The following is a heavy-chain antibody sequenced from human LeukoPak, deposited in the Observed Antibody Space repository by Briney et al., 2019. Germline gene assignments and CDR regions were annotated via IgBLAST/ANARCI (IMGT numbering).Heavy chain of an antibody. CDR2: IYNSGNT. Sequence: PSETLSLTCRVSGGSVSAYYWSWIRQPLGRGLEWMGYIYNSGNTNYNPSLKSRLTISVDTSGNHFSLKLSSVTAADTAVYYCARHSSLMQLGCFDYWGQGALVTVSS. CDR1: GGSVSAYY. CDR3: ARHSSLMQLGCFDY. D-gene: IGHD3-16*01. J-gene: IGHJ4*02. V-gene: IGHV4-59*08.